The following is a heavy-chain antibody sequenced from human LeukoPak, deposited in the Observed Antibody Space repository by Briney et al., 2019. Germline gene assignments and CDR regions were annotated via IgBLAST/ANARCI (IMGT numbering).Heavy chain of an antibody. V-gene: IGHV3-30*18. CDR3: AKATTDDAFDI. Sequence: GGSLRLSCAASGFTFSNYGMHWVRQAPGKGLEWVAVISYDGSNKYYADSVKGRFTISRDNSKNTLYLQMNSLRAEDTAVYYCAKATTDDAFDIWGQGTMVTVSS. D-gene: IGHD4-17*01. CDR1: GFTFSNYG. CDR2: ISYDGSNK. J-gene: IGHJ3*02.